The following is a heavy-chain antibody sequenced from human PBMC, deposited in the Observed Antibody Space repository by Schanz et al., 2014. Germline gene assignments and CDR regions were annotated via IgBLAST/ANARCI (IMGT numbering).Heavy chain of an antibody. J-gene: IGHJ6*02. CDR2: IWSDGSGK. CDR3: AKGMGYCSGGTCYDYYYYGLDV. V-gene: IGHV3-33*06. CDR1: GFSLNTYG. D-gene: IGHD2-15*01. Sequence: QAQLMESGGGVVQPGTSLILSCSVSGFSLNTYGIHWFRQPAGKGLEWVAVIWSDGSGKYYADSVKGRFTISRDNSENTLYLQMNSLSADDTAVFYCAKGMGYCSGGTCYDYYYYGLDVWGQGTTVTVSS.